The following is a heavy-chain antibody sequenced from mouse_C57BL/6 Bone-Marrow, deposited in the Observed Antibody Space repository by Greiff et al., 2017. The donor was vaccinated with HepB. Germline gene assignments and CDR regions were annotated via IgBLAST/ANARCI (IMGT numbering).Heavy chain of an antibody. Sequence: EVNVVESGGDLVKPGGSLKLSCAASGFTFSSYGMSWVRQTPDKRLEWVATISSGGSYTYYPDSVKGRFTISRDNAKNTLYLQMSSLKSEDTAMYYCARQGYYGSRRGDYWGQGTTLTVSS. J-gene: IGHJ2*01. CDR3: ARQGYYGSRRGDY. CDR1: GFTFSSYG. V-gene: IGHV5-6*01. D-gene: IGHD1-1*01. CDR2: ISSGGSYT.